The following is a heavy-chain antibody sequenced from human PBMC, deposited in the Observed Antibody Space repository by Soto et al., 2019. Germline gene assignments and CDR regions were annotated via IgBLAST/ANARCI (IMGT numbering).Heavy chain of an antibody. Sequence: PGGSLRLSCAASGFTFSSYAMSRVRQAPGKGLEWVSAISGSGGSTYYADSVKGRFTISRDNSKNTLYLQMNSLRAEDTAVYYCAVPWYHDYYDSSGYYYSDYWGQGTLVTVSS. D-gene: IGHD3-22*01. CDR2: ISGSGGST. CDR3: AVPWYHDYYDSSGYYYSDY. CDR1: GFTFSSYA. V-gene: IGHV3-23*01. J-gene: IGHJ4*02.